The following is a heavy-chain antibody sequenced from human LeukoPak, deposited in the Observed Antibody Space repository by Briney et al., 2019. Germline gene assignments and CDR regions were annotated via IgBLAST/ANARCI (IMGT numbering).Heavy chain of an antibody. V-gene: IGHV1-69*04. CDR2: IIPILGIA. Sequence: ASVKVCCKTSGGTFSSYAINWVRQAPGQGVEWMGRIIPILGIADYAQRFQGRVTITADKSTRTAYMELSSLRSEDTAVYYCARSYQLLLNWFDPWGQGTLVTVSS. CDR1: GGTFSSYA. D-gene: IGHD2-2*01. CDR3: ARSYQLLLNWFDP. J-gene: IGHJ5*02.